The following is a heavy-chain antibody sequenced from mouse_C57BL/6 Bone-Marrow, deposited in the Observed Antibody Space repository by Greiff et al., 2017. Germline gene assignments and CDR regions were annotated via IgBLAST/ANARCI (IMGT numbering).Heavy chain of an antibody. CDR2: IDPNRGGT. CDR3: SRGRVTGTNFDY. V-gene: IGHV1-72*01. CDR1: GYTFTSYW. Sequence: VKLQQPGAELVKPGASVKLSCKASGYTFTSYWMHWVKQRPGRGLEWIGRIDPNRGGTKYNEKFKSKATLTVDKPSSTAYMQLSSLTSEDSAVYYFSRGRVTGTNFDYWGQGTTLTVSS. D-gene: IGHD4-1*01. J-gene: IGHJ2*01.